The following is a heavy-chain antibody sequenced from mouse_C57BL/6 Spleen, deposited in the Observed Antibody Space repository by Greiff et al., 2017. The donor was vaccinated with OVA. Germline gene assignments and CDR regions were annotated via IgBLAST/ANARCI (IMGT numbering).Heavy chain of an antibody. D-gene: IGHD4-1*01. J-gene: IGHJ1*03. CDR1: GFTFSGYG. CDR2: ISSGGSYT. Sequence: EVQGVESGGDLVKPGGSLKLSCAASGFTFSGYGMSWVRQTPDKRLEWVATISSGGSYTYYPDSVKGRFTISRDNAKNTLYLQMSSLKSEDTAMYYCASRTGTGYFDVWGTGTTVTVSS. V-gene: IGHV5-6*01. CDR3: ASRTGTGYFDV.